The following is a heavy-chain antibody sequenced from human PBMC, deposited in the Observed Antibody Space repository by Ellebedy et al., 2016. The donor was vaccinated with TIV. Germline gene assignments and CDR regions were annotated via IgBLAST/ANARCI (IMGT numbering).Heavy chain of an antibody. J-gene: IGHJ1*01. D-gene: IGHD2-15*01. V-gene: IGHV3-30*18. Sequence: GGSLRLSXAASGFTFSTYDMHWVRQAPGEGLEWLAVISSDGSNKYYAESVMGRFTISRDNSKNTLYLQMNSVRAEDTAVYYCAKDVNGSGHWGQGTPVTVSS. CDR1: GFTFSTYD. CDR2: ISSDGSNK. CDR3: AKDVNGSGH.